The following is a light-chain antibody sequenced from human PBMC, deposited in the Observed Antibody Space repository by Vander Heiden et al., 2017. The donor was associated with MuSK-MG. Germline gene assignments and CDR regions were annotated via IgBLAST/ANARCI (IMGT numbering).Light chain of an antibody. Sequence: SYVMTQPPSVSVAPGQPAEITCGGDDSERKVVHWYQQKPGQAPVVVVQDDNDRPSGIPGRFSGSNAGNTATLNISRVEAGDEADYYGQLWDPRSSHVIFGGGTKLTVL. CDR2: DDN. CDR1: DSERKV. CDR3: QLWDPRSSHVI. J-gene: IGLJ2*01. V-gene: IGLV3-21*02.